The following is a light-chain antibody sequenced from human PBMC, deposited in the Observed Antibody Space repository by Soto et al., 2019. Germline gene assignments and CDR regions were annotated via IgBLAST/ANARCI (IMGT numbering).Light chain of an antibody. CDR2: GAS. CDR1: QSVSSNY. CDR3: QQYGSSPST. J-gene: IGKJ1*01. Sequence: DIELTQSPGTLSLSPGERATLSCRASQSVSSNYITWYQQKPGQAPGRLIFGASSRVTGIPDRFSGSGSRTDFTLTISRLEPEDFAVYYCQQYGSSPSTFGQGTKVDIK. V-gene: IGKV3-20*01.